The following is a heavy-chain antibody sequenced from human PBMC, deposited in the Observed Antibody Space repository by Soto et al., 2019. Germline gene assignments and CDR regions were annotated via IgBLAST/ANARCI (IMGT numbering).Heavy chain of an antibody. J-gene: IGHJ4*02. V-gene: IGHV3-33*01. CDR2: IWYDGNNK. Sequence: GGSLRLSCAASGFAFVNYGIRFFRQAPGKGLEWVAVIWYDGNNKYYADSVKGRFTISRDNSNNTLYVQMTSLRAEDTAVYYCARGLHSLFDYWGQGTLVTVSS. D-gene: IGHD2-21*01. CDR1: GFAFVNYG. CDR3: ARGLHSLFDY.